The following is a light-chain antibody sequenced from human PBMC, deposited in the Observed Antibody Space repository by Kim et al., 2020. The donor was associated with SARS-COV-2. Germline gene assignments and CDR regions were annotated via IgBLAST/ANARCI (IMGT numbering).Light chain of an antibody. CDR1: RGSIASNY. CDR3: QSNDVNSRV. J-gene: IGLJ2*01. V-gene: IGLV6-57*03. Sequence: GKTVTIYGTRSRGSIASNYVQWYRQRPGRAPTTVIYADDQRPSGVPDRFSGSIDSSSNSASLTISDLKTEDEAVYYCQSNDVNSRVFGGGTQLTVL. CDR2: ADD.